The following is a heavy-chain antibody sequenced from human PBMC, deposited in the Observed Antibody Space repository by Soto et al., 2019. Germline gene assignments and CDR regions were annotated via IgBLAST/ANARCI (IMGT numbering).Heavy chain of an antibody. CDR3: AKDRTTRITIFGVAPTGWFDP. J-gene: IGHJ5*02. CDR2: ISGSGGST. CDR1: GFTFSSYA. V-gene: IGHV3-23*01. D-gene: IGHD3-3*01. Sequence: PGGSLRLSCAASGFTFSSYAMSWVRQAPGKGLEWVSAISGSGGSTYYADSVKGRFTISRDNSKNTLYLQMNSLRAEDTAVYYCAKDRTTRITIFGVAPTGWFDPWGQGTLVTVSS.